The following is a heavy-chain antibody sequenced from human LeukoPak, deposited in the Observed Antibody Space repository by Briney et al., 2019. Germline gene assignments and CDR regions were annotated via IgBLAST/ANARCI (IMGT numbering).Heavy chain of an antibody. CDR3: ARSLYCSGGSCYFTFDY. Sequence: ASVKVSCKASGYTFTGYYMHWVRQAPGQGLERMGWINPNSGGTNYAQKFQGRVTMTRDTSISTAYMELSRLRSDDTAVYYCARSLYCSGGSCYFTFDYWGQGTLVTVSS. V-gene: IGHV1-2*02. J-gene: IGHJ4*02. CDR2: INPNSGGT. CDR1: GYTFTGYY. D-gene: IGHD2-15*01.